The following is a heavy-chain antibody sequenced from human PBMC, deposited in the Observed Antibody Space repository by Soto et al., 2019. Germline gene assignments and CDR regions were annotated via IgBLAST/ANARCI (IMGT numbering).Heavy chain of an antibody. V-gene: IGHV3-21*01. CDR1: GFTFSSYS. CDR2: ISSSSSYI. CDR3: ARDSRWELTQGFDAFDI. Sequence: PGGSLRLSCAASGFTFSSYSMNWVRQAPGKGLEWVSSISSSSSYIYYADSVKGRFTISRDNAKNSLYLQMSSLRAEDTAVYYCARDSRWELTQGFDAFDIWGQGTMVTVSS. J-gene: IGHJ3*02. D-gene: IGHD1-26*01.